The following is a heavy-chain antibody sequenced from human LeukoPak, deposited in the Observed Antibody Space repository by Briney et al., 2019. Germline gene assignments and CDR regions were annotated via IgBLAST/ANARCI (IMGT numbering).Heavy chain of an antibody. CDR2: ISGSGGST. CDR1: GFTFSSYS. J-gene: IGHJ4*02. V-gene: IGHV3-23*01. D-gene: IGHD2-2*01. CDR3: AKDLHIVVVPAAPAY. Sequence: PGGSLRLSCAASGFTFSSYSMNWVRQAPGKGLEWVSAISGSGGSTYYADSVKGRFTISRDNSKNTLYLQMNSLRAEDTAVYYCAKDLHIVVVPAAPAYWGQGTLVTVSS.